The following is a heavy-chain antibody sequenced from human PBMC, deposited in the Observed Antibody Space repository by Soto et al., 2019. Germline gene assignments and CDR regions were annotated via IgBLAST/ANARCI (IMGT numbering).Heavy chain of an antibody. Sequence: QVQLVESGGGVVQPGMSLRLSCAASGFTFSSYAMHWVRQAPGKGLEWVAVISYDGSNKSYADSVKGRFPISRDNSKNTLYLQMNSLRAEDTAVYYCARDVRFLEWLHYYYGMDVWGQGTTVTVSS. CDR2: ISYDGSNK. D-gene: IGHD3-3*01. V-gene: IGHV3-30-3*01. CDR3: ARDVRFLEWLHYYYGMDV. CDR1: GFTFSSYA. J-gene: IGHJ6*02.